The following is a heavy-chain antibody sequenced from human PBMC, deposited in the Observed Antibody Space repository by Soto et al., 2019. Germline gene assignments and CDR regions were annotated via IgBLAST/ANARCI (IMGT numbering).Heavy chain of an antibody. Sequence: QVELVESGGGLVKPGGSLRLSCAASGLSFSDYYMSWIRQAPGKGLEWIAYITSSSTIYYADSVKGRFTISRNDAKNSLYLQLDSLRAEDTAVYYCATVFSSSNCNYWGQGTLVTVSS. CDR1: GLSFSDYY. V-gene: IGHV3-11*01. CDR2: ITSSSTI. J-gene: IGHJ4*02. D-gene: IGHD6-6*01. CDR3: ATVFSSSNCNY.